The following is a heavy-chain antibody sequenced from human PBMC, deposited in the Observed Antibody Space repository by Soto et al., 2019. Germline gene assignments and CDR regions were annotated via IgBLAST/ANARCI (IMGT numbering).Heavy chain of an antibody. V-gene: IGHV3-11*05. J-gene: IGHJ4*02. CDR2: ISSSSSYT. CDR1: GFTFSDYY. Sequence: QVQLVESGGGLVKPGGSLRLSCAASGFTFSDYYMSWIRQAPGKGLEWVSYISSSSSYTNYADSVKGRFTISRDNAKNSPYLQMNSLRAEDTAVYYCARDHHRYSGYDYVDYWGQGTLGTVSS. D-gene: IGHD5-12*01. CDR3: ARDHHRYSGYDYVDY.